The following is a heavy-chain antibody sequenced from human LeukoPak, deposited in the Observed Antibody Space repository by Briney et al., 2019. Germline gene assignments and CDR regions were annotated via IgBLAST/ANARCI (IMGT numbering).Heavy chain of an antibody. V-gene: IGHV4-30-4*08. CDR3: AREVRGEAFDI. D-gene: IGHD3-10*01. CDR2: IYYSGST. CDR1: GGSISSGDYY. J-gene: IGHJ3*02. Sequence: SQTLSLTCTVSGGSISSGDYYWSWIHQPPGKGLEWIGYIYYSGSTYYNPSLKSRVTISVDTSKNQFSLKLSSVTAADTAVYYCAREVRGEAFDIWGQGTMVTVSS.